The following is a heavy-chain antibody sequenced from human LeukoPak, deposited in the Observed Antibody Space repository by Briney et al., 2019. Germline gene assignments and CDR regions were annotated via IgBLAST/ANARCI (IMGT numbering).Heavy chain of an antibody. CDR3: ARGGVGGTNFDY. CDR2: IYYSGST. J-gene: IGHJ4*02. Sequence: SETLSLTCTVSGGSISSGDYYWSWIRQPPGKGLEWIGYIYYSGSTYYNPSLKSRVTISVDTSKNQFSLKLSSVTAADTAVYYCARGGVGGTNFDYWGQGTLVTVSS. D-gene: IGHD3-16*01. CDR1: GGSISSGDYY. V-gene: IGHV4-30-4*01.